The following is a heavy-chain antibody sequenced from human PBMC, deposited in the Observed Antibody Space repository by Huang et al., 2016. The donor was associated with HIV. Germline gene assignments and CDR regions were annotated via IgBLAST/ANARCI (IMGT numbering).Heavy chain of an antibody. V-gene: IGHV3-53*01. J-gene: IGHJ6*02. Sequence: VQLVESGGALVQPGGSLRLSFAASGFPVTTKYMSWVRQAPGKGVEWVSTSDVGDKSSHADSGKGRFTVSRDNSKNTKYLQMNSRGVEDTATYYCAREMRVRGVSVPITDGYFYYGMDVWGHGTTVSVSS. CDR1: GFPVTTKY. CDR2: SDVGDKS. CDR3: AREMRVRGVSVPITDGYFYYGMDV. D-gene: IGHD3-10*01.